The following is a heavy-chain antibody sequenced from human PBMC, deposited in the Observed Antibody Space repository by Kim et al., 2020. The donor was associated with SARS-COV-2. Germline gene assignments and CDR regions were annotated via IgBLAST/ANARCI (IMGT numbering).Heavy chain of an antibody. CDR2: ISSSSSTI. CDR1: GFTFSSYS. V-gene: IGHV3-48*02. D-gene: IGHD2-8*02. Sequence: GGSLRLSCAASGFTFSSYSMNWVRQAPGKGLEWVSYISSSSSTIYYADSVKGRFTISRDNAKNSLYLQMNSLRDEDTAVYYCARRYCTGGVCSMLAYYYYYMDVWGKGTTVTVSS. CDR3: ARRYCTGGVCSMLAYYYYYMDV. J-gene: IGHJ6*03.